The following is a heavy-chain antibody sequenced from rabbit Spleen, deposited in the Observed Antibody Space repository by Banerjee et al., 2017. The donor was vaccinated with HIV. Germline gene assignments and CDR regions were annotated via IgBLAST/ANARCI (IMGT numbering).Heavy chain of an antibody. CDR1: GFSFSSSYY. V-gene: IGHV1S40*01. CDR2: INSGSSGST. D-gene: IGHD4-1*01. Sequence: QSLEESGGDLVKPEGSLTLTCTASGFSFSSSYYMCWVRQAPGKGLEWIGCINSGSSGSTYYASWVNGRFTISKTSSTTVTLQMTSLTVADTATYFCARDLTDAIGWNFGWWGPGTLVTVS. J-gene: IGHJ4*01. CDR3: ARDLTDAIGWNFGW.